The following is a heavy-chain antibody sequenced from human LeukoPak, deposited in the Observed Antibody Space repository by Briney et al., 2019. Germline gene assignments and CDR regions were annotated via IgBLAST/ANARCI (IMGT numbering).Heavy chain of an antibody. Sequence: ASVRVSSKPSGYPLTTYEINWVRQAAGQGLEWMGWVHPDTGYADYAQKFQGRVTMTSDTSISTAYMELSSLRSDDTAVYFCARGPRNDPWGQGTLVTVSS. J-gene: IGHJ5*02. D-gene: IGHD1-14*01. CDR1: GYPLTTYE. CDR3: ARGPRNDP. V-gene: IGHV1-8*01. CDR2: VHPDTGYA.